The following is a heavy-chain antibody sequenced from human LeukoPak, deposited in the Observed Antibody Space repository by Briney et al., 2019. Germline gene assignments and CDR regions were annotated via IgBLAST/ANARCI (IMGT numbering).Heavy chain of an antibody. J-gene: IGHJ4*02. CDR3: ARATAENDH. CDR1: GYTFTGYY. D-gene: IGHD1-14*01. Sequence: ASVKVSCKASGYTFTGYYMHWVRQAPGQGLEWMGWINPKTGGTSYAQKFQGRVTMTRDTSISTVNMELSRLTSDDTAVYYCARATAENDHWGPGTLVTISS. CDR2: INPKTGGT. V-gene: IGHV1-2*02.